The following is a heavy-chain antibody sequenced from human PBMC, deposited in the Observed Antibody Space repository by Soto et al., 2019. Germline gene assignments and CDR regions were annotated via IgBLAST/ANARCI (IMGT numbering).Heavy chain of an antibody. CDR1: GGSFSGYY. J-gene: IGHJ6*02. Sequence: SETLSLTCAVYGGSFSGYYWSWIRQPPGKGLEWIEEINPSGSTNYNPSHKSRVTISVDTAKNPFSLKLSSVTAADTAVYYCARCGLVVPAARGGYYGMDVGGQGTTVTASS. CDR3: ARCGLVVPAARGGYYGMDV. CDR2: INPSGST. D-gene: IGHD2-2*01. V-gene: IGHV4-34*01.